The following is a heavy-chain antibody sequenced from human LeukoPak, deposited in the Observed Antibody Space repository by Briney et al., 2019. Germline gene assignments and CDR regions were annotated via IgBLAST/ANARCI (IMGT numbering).Heavy chain of an antibody. J-gene: IGHJ4*02. CDR1: GLTFSGSG. D-gene: IGHD1-26*01. CDR3: AKDRQVGTFDY. Sequence: GGSLRLSSVVSGLTFSGSGFHWVRQAPGKGLEWVAIIWYDGSKKYYADSVKGRFTISKDDSKDTVYLQMNSLRAEDTAVYYCAKDRQVGTFDYWGQGTLVTVSS. CDR2: IWYDGSKK. V-gene: IGHV3-33*06.